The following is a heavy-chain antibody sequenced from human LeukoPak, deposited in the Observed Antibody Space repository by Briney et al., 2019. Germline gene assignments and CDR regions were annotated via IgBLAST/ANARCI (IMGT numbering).Heavy chain of an antibody. Sequence: GGSLRLSCAASGFTFSSYATHWVRQAPGKGLEWVAVISYDGSNKYYADSVKGRFTISRDNSKNTLYLQMNSLRAEDTAVYYCTRAGVTTITGGYFDDWGQGTLVTVSS. CDR2: ISYDGSNK. CDR1: GFTFSSYA. CDR3: TRAGVTTITGGYFDD. D-gene: IGHD5-12*01. V-gene: IGHV3-30*04. J-gene: IGHJ4*02.